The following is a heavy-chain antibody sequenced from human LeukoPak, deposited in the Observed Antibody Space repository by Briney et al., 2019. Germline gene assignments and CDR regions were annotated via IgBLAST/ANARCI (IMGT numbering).Heavy chain of an antibody. CDR3: ARENTDYGDYVGGHRELNYFDY. J-gene: IGHJ4*02. D-gene: IGHD4-17*01. CDR2: IISSSSYI. Sequence: KPGGSLRHSCAASGFTFSSYSMSWVRQAPGKGLEGFSSIISSSSYIYYADSVKGRLTISRDNAKNSLYLQMNSLRAEDTAVYYCARENTDYGDYVGGHRELNYFDYWGQGTLVTVSS. V-gene: IGHV3-21*01. CDR1: GFTFSSYS.